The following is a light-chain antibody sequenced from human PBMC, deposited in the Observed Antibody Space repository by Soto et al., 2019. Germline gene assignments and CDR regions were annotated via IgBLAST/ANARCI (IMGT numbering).Light chain of an antibody. CDR1: QRVSID. J-gene: IGKJ1*01. Sequence: EIVMTQSPATLSVSRWEKATLSCRSSQRVSIDLAWYQKTPGQAPRLLIYGASTRAMGIPVRFSCSASGTEFTLTLSCLQYEDFTVSYCQQYNKWPLRFGQGTKVDIK. V-gene: IGKV3-15*01. CDR2: GAS. CDR3: QQYNKWPLR.